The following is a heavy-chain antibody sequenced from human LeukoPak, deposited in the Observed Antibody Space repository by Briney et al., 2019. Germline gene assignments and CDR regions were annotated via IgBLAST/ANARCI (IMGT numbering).Heavy chain of an antibody. J-gene: IGHJ4*02. CDR2: ISTSSSYI. V-gene: IGHV3-21*01. CDR3: ARDRSGYYPPLPFDY. D-gene: IGHD3-3*01. Sequence: GGSLRLSCAASGFTFSSYGMNWVRQAPGKGLEWVSSISTSSSYICYADSVKGRFTISRDNAKNSLYLQMNSLRAEDTAVYYCARDRSGYYPPLPFDYWGQGTLVTVSS. CDR1: GFTFSSYG.